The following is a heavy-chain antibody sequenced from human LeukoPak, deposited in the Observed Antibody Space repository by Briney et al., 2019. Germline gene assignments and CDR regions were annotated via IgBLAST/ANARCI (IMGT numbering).Heavy chain of an antibody. J-gene: IGHJ4*02. CDR3: AACGGNLPGVALIDS. Sequence: GGSLRLSCAASGFTFSSYAMHWVRQAPGKGLEWVAVISYDGSNKYYADSVKGRFTISRDNSKNALYLQMNSLRVEDTAVYYCAACGGNLPGVALIDSWGQGTLVTVSS. CDR1: GFTFSSYA. V-gene: IGHV3-30-3*01. CDR2: ISYDGSNK. D-gene: IGHD3-3*01.